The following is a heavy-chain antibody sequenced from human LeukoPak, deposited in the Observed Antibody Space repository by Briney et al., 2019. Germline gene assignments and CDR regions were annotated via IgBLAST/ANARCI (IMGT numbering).Heavy chain of an antibody. V-gene: IGHV1-69*13. D-gene: IGHD3-22*01. CDR3: ARDPPGDSSGYFQPYYYYGMDV. J-gene: IGHJ6*02. CDR2: IIPIFGTA. Sequence: GASVKVSFKASGGTFSSYAISWVRQAPGQGLEWMGGIIPIFGTANYAQKFQGRVTITADESTSTAYMELSSLRSEDTAVYYCARDPPGDSSGYFQPYYYYGMDVWGQGTTVTVSS. CDR1: GGTFSSYA.